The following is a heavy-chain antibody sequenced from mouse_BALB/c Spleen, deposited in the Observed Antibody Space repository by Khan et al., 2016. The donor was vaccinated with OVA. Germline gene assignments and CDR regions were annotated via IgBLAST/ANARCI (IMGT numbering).Heavy chain of an antibody. J-gene: IGHJ2*02. CDR3: ARVNGSSGVDY. V-gene: IGHV5-6-5*01. CDR1: GFTFSRYP. Sequence: EVELVESGGGLVKPGGSLKLSCAASGFTFSRYPMSWVRQTPEKRLEWVASIGSGGSTYHPDSVKGRFTISRDNARNILFLQMSSLRSEDKAMYFCARVNGSSGVDYWGQGTSLTVSS. D-gene: IGHD1-1*01. CDR2: IGSGGST.